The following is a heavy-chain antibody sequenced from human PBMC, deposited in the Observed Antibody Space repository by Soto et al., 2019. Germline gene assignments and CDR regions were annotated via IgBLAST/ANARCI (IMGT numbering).Heavy chain of an antibody. CDR1: GFSLNASGVA. CDR2: IYWDDDK. CDR3: AHHRFYDSSALVGLDH. D-gene: IGHD5-12*01. Sequence: QITLKESGPTLVKPTQTLTLTCTFSGFSLNASGVAVGWIRQPPGKALEWLALIYWDDDKLYSPSLKNRLTITKDASKDSVVLTMTNMDPVDTATYYCAHHRFYDSSALVGLDHWGQGTLVTVSS. J-gene: IGHJ4*02. V-gene: IGHV2-5*02.